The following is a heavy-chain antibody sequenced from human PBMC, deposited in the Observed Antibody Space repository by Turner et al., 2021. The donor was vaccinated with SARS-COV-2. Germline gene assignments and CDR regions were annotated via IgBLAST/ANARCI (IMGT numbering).Heavy chain of an antibody. Sequence: QLLVQESGPALVKPSETLSLPCTVSAVSITSNSHYWGWVRQPPGKGLEWIGITYYPGGSYYNPSLRGRVTISVDPSQNQFSLILRSVTAADTAVCYCVTSVRRSGYFQRWGQGSLVSVSS. J-gene: IGHJ1*01. CDR3: VTSVRRSGYFQR. V-gene: IGHV4-39*01. CDR1: AVSITSNSHY. CDR2: TYYPGGS.